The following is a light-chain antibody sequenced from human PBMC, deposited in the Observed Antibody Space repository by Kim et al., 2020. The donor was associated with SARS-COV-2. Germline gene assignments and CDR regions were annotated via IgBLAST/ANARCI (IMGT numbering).Light chain of an antibody. CDR1: SRDIGNYNL. V-gene: IGLV2-23*02. CDR2: EVS. Sequence: QSITISCTGTSRDIGNYNLVSWYQQRPGKAPKLLIFEVSKRPSGVSNRFSGSKSGDTASLTISGLQAEDESDYYCCSYAGSRSFVVFGGGTQLTVL. J-gene: IGLJ2*01. CDR3: CSYAGSRSFVV.